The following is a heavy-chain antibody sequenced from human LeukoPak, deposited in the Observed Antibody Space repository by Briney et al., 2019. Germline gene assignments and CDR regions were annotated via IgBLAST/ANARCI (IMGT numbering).Heavy chain of an antibody. CDR1: GGSISSGSYY. D-gene: IGHD3-22*01. CDR2: TYTSGST. CDR3: AKSLGTYYYDSSGYPHPANWFDP. V-gene: IGHV4-61*02. Sequence: TLSLTCTVSGGSISSGSYYWSWIRQPAGKGLEWIGRTYTSGSTNYNPSLKSRVTISVGTSKNQFSLKLSSVTAADTAVYYCAKSLGTYYYDSSGYPHPANWFDPWGQGTLVTVSS. J-gene: IGHJ5*02.